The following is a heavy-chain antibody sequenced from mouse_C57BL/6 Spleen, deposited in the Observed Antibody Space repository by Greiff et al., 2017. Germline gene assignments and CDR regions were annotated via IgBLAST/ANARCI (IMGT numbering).Heavy chain of an antibody. CDR3: AREQLGAMDY. CDR2: IDPSDSYT. J-gene: IGHJ4*01. Sequence: VQLQQSGAELVMPGASVKLSCKASGYTFTSYWMHWVKQRPGQGLEWIGEIDPSDSYTNYNQKFKGKSTLTVDKSSSTAYMQLSSLTSEDSAVYYCAREQLGAMDYWGQGTSVTVSS. CDR1: GYTFTSYW. V-gene: IGHV1-69*01. D-gene: IGHD3-1*01.